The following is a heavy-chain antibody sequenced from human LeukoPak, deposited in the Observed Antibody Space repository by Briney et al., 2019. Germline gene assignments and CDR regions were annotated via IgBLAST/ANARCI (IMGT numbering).Heavy chain of an antibody. J-gene: IGHJ6*02. D-gene: IGHD1-14*01. CDR3: AGGGNYYYHGMDV. Sequence: SETLSLTCTVSGGSISPYYWSWIRQPPGKGLEWIGYVSHSGSTNYNLSLGSRVTISVDTSKNQFSLKLTSVTAADTAVYFCAGGGNYYYHGMDVWGQGTTVTVSS. CDR1: GGSISPYY. CDR2: VSHSGST. V-gene: IGHV4-59*01.